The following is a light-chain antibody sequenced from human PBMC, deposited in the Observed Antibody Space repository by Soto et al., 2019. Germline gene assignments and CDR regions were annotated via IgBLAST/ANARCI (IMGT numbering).Light chain of an antibody. V-gene: IGKV3-20*01. CDR3: QQYGTSPYT. CDR1: QSVSSTF. Sequence: EIVLTQSPGTLSLSPGDRATLSCRASQSVSSTFLAWFQQKPGQAPRLLIYATSSRATGIPDRFSGSGSGTDFALTISRLEPEDFAVYYCQQYGTSPYTFGRGTKLEIK. CDR2: ATS. J-gene: IGKJ2*01.